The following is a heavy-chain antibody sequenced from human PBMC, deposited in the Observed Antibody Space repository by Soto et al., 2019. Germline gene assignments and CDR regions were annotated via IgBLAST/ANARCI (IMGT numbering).Heavy chain of an antibody. CDR1: GFSLSTSGVG. CDR3: ANRPSGWLHFDY. J-gene: IGHJ4*02. V-gene: IGHV2-5*01. Sequence: QITLKESGPTLVKPTQTLTLTCTFSGFSLSTSGVGVGWIRQSPGKALQWLALIYWNGDKRYNPSLKTRLTINKDTSKNQVVLTSTNIDPVETPTYYCANRPSGWLHFDYWGQGTPVTVS. CDR2: IYWNGDK. D-gene: IGHD6-19*01.